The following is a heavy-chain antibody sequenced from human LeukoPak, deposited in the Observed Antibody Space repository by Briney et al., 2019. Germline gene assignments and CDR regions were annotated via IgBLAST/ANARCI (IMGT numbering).Heavy chain of an antibody. CDR3: AKDMAYYYDRSGYYYGCDY. CDR2: ISGTGGSA. CDR1: AFTLSSDW. J-gene: IGHJ4*02. Sequence: PGGSLRLSCAASAFTLSSDWMTWVRQAPGKGLEWVSAISGTGGSAYYADSVKGRFTISRDNSKSTLYLQMNSLRAEDTAVYYCAKDMAYYYDRSGYYYGCDYWGQGALVTVSS. D-gene: IGHD3-22*01. V-gene: IGHV3-23*01.